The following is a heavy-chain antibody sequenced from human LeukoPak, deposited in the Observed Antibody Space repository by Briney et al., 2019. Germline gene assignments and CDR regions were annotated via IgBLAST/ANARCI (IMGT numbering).Heavy chain of an antibody. CDR2: INPSGGST. D-gene: IGHD3-22*01. V-gene: IGHV1-46*01. Sequence: ASVKVSCKASGYTFTSYYMHWVRQAPGQGLEWMGIINPSGGSTSYAQKFQGRVTMTRDTSTSTVYMELSSLRSEDTAVYYCATRISYYYDSSGYLDAFDIWGQGTMVTVSS. CDR3: ATRISYYYDSSGYLDAFDI. J-gene: IGHJ3*02. CDR1: GYTFTSYY.